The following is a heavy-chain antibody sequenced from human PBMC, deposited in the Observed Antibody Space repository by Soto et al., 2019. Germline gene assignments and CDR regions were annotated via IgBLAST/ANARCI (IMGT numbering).Heavy chain of an antibody. CDR2: ISGSGTSK. J-gene: IGHJ4*02. CDR3: AKSGGSGTYSFFDY. CDR1: GFTFGSYA. V-gene: IGHV3-23*01. Sequence: EEQLLESGGSLVQPGGSLRLSCAVSGFTFGSYAMSWVRQAPGKGLEWVSAISGSGTSKYYADSVKGRFTISRDNSKNTLYLQLNSLRAEDTAVYRCAKSGGSGTYSFFDYWGQGTVVTVSS. D-gene: IGHD3-10*01.